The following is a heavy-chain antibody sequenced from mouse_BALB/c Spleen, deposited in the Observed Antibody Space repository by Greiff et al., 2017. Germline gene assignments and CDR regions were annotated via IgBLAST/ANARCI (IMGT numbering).Heavy chain of an antibody. J-gene: IGHJ2*01. D-gene: IGHD1-1*01. Sequence: VQLKQSGAELVKPGASVKLSCTASGFNIKDTYMHWVKQRPEQGLEWIGRIDPANGNTKYDPKFQGKATITADTSSNTAYLQLSSLTSEDTAVYYCATLYYYGSSYGYWGQGTTLTVSS. CDR1: GFNIKDTY. V-gene: IGHV14-3*02. CDR2: IDPANGNT. CDR3: ATLYYYGSSYGY.